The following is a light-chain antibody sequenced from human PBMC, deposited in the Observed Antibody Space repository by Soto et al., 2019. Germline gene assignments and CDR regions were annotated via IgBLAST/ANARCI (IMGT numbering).Light chain of an antibody. CDR2: GAS. V-gene: IGKV3-20*01. J-gene: IGKJ4*01. Sequence: EIVLTHSPVTLSLSPLEIATLSFRASQSVSSSYLAWYQQKPGQAPRLLIYGASSRATGIPDRFSGGGSGTDFTLTISRLEPEDFAVYYCQQFSSYPLTFGGGTKVDI. CDR3: QQFSSYPLT. CDR1: QSVSSSY.